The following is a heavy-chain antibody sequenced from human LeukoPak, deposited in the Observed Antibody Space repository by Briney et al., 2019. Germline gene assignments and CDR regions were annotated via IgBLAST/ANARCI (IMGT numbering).Heavy chain of an antibody. CDR1: GDSLSSGVYS. CDR3: ARGDVIVHYFDY. J-gene: IGHJ4*02. V-gene: IGHV4-30-2*01. D-gene: IGHD3-22*01. Sequence: KTSQTLSLTCAVSGDSLSSGVYSWNWIRQPPGKGLEWIGHISHSGSTYYNPSLKSRVTISVDRSKNQFSLKLTSVTAADTAVYYCARGDVIVHYFDYWGQGTLVTVSS. CDR2: ISHSGST.